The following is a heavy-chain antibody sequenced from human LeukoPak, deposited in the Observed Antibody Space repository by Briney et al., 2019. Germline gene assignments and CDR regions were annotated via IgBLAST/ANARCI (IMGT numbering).Heavy chain of an antibody. D-gene: IGHD6-19*01. CDR2: IYYSGST. V-gene: IGHV4-59*01. CDR3: AREGKLTGYFGGLGFNY. J-gene: IGHJ4*02. CDR1: GGSINSYY. Sequence: SETLSLTCTVSGGSINSYYWSWIRQPPGKGLEWIGYIYYSGSTNYNPSLKSRVTISVDTSKNQFSLKLSSVTAADTAAYYCAREGKLTGYFGGLGFNYWGQGILVTVSS.